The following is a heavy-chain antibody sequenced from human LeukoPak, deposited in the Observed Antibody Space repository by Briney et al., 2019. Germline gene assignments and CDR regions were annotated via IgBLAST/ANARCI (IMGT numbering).Heavy chain of an antibody. J-gene: IGHJ4*02. D-gene: IGHD3-3*01. Sequence: ASVKVSCKASGYTSTGYYMHWVRQAPGQGLEWMGWINPNSGGTNYAQKFQGRVTMTRDTSISTAYMELSRLRSDDTAVYYCARDLGDFWSGYYYFDYWGQGTLVTVSS. V-gene: IGHV1-2*02. CDR2: INPNSGGT. CDR3: ARDLGDFWSGYYYFDY. CDR1: GYTSTGYY.